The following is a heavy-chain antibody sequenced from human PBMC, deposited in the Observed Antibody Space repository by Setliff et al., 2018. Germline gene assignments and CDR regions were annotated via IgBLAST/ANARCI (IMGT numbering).Heavy chain of an antibody. J-gene: IGHJ1*01. Sequence: PGGSLRLSCAASGFTFSSYSMNWVRQAPGKGLEWVSYISSSSSTIYYADSVKGRFTISRDNAKNSLYLQMNSLRAEDTAVYYCARGGGPHHIRFSWVRNAKEYFQHWGQGTLVTVSS. CDR1: GFTFSSYS. CDR2: ISSSSSTI. V-gene: IGHV3-48*01. D-gene: IGHD3-3*01. CDR3: ARGGGPHHIRFSWVRNAKEYFQH.